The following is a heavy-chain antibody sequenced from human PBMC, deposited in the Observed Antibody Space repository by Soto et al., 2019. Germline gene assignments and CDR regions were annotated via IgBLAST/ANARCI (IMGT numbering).Heavy chain of an antibody. CDR2: IWSTGNVA. Sequence: QGHLVESGGGVVQPGRSLRLSCTASGFNFSRSAMHWVRQSPDLGLAWVAAIWSTGNVAYYDESVKGRFIISRDNSRNTLYLQMNTLTVVDTAVYYCARDIQDTFDAMNLWGHGSTVFVSS. D-gene: IGHD5-18*01. CDR3: ARDIQDTFDAMNL. J-gene: IGHJ6*02. V-gene: IGHV3-33*01. CDR1: GFNFSRSA.